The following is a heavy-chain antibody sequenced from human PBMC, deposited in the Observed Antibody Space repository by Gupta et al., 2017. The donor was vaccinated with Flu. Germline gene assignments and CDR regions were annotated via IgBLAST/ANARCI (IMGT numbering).Heavy chain of an antibody. D-gene: IGHD6-19*01. J-gene: IGHJ4*02. CDR2: ISYDSAHQ. CDR3: AREVEKVGEAGALGY. Sequence: GLAWVAQISYDSAHQFFADAVEGRFSISRDNSKNTLYLEMNSLTSDDTAVYYCAREVEKVGEAGALGYWGQGTLVTVSS. V-gene: IGHV3-30-3*01.